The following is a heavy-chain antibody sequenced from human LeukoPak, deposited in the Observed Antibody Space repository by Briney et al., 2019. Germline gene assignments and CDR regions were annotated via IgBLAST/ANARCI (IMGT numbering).Heavy chain of an antibody. D-gene: IGHD3-16*01. J-gene: IGHJ4*02. CDR1: GGSFSGYY. V-gene: IGHV4-34*01. CDR3: ARRSYDYVWGSYDY. Sequence: PSETLSLTCAVYGGSFSGYYWSWIRQPPGKGLEWIGEINHSGSTNYNPSLKSRVTISVDTSKNQFSLKLSSVTAADTAVYYCARRSYDYVWGSYDYWGQGTLVTVSS. CDR2: INHSGST.